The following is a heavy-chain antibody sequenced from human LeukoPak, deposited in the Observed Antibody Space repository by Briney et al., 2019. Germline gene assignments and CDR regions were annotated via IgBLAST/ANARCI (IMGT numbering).Heavy chain of an antibody. CDR3: AKQLGYCSDGSCYFPY. D-gene: IGHD2-15*01. V-gene: IGHV3-23*01. CDR1: GFTFSSSA. Sequence: GGSLRLSCAASGFTFSSSAMSWVRQAPGKGLEWVSAISNNGGYTYYADSVQGRFTIYRDNSKSTLCLQMNSLRAEDTAVYYCAKQLGYCSDGSCYFPYWGQGTLVTVSS. CDR2: ISNNGGYT. J-gene: IGHJ4*02.